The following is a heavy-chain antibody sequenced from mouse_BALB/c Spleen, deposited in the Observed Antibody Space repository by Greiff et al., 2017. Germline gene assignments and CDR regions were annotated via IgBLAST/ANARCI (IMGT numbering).Heavy chain of an antibody. CDR2: IFPGTGTT. CDR3: ARRPYDYAMDY. Sequence: QVQLKESGAELVKPGASVKLSCKTSGYTFTSYWIQWVKQRPGQGLGWIGEIFPGTGTTYYNEKFKGKATLTIDTSSSTAYMQLSSLTSEDSAVYFCARRPYDYAMDYWGQGTSVTVSS. V-gene: IGHV1S132*01. D-gene: IGHD2-3*01. CDR1: GYTFTSYW. J-gene: IGHJ4*01.